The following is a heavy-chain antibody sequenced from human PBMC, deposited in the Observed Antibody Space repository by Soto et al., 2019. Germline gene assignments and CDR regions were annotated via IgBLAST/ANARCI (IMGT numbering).Heavy chain of an antibody. CDR1: GGSISSYY. CDR3: ALTPPIELAGPDF. CDR2: IYTSGST. Sequence: SETLSLTCTVSGGSISSYYWSWIRQPAGKGLEWIGRIYTSGSTNYNPSLKSRVTMSVDTSKNQFSLKLSSVAAADTAVYYCALTPPIELAGPDFWGPGTLVTVSS. J-gene: IGHJ4*02. D-gene: IGHD6-13*01. V-gene: IGHV4-4*07.